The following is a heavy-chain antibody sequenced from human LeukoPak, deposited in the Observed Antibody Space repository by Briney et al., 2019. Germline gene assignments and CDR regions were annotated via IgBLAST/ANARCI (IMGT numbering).Heavy chain of an antibody. J-gene: IGHJ4*02. V-gene: IGHV4-39*02. Sequence: SETLSLTCSVYGASITSGRNYWGWLRQAPGKGLEWIGTIHYSGTTTIYNPSLESQVSLFSDTSRTDFSLRLRSVTAADTAVYYWAAGGDDAKAGYWGQGTLVTVSS. CDR3: AAGGDDAKAGY. CDR1: GASITSGRNY. D-gene: IGHD3-16*01. CDR2: IHYSGTTT.